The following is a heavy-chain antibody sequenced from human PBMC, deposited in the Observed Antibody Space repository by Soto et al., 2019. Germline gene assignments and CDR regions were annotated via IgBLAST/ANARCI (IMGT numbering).Heavy chain of an antibody. D-gene: IGHD5-12*01. V-gene: IGHV4-31*03. CDR2: IYYSGST. CDR1: GGSISSGGYY. CDR3: ARGGGYDGDYYYGMDV. J-gene: IGHJ6*02. Sequence: QVQLQESGPGLVKPSQTLSLTCTVSGGSISSGGYYWSWIRQHPGKGLEWIGYIYYSGSTYYNPSLKSRFTISVDTSKNPCPLKLSSVTAADTAVYYCARGGGYDGDYYYGMDVWGQGTKVTVSS.